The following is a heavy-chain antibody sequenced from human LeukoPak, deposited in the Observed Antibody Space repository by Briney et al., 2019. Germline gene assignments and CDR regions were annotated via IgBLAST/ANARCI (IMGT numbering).Heavy chain of an antibody. Sequence: GASVKVSCKASGYPFIDYYLHWVRQAPGQGLEWMGCINPNTGDTNSAQNFQGRVIMTRETSITTAYMELSRLKSDDTALYYCASKGAGHCYDASCMGSFDLWGQGTTVAVSS. CDR2: INPNTGDT. J-gene: IGHJ3*01. D-gene: IGHD2-15*01. V-gene: IGHV1-2*02. CDR3: ASKGAGHCYDASCMGSFDL. CDR1: GYPFIDYY.